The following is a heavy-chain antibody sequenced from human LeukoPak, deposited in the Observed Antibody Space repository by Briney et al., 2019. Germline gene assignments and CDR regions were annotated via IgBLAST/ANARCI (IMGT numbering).Heavy chain of an antibody. Sequence: PSETLSLTCTVSGGSISSGGYYWSWIRQHPGKGLEWIVYIYYSGSTYYNPSLKSRVTISVDTSKNQFSLKLSSVTAADTAVYYCARVPNSSGYHPFFDYWGQRTLVTVSS. CDR3: ARVPNSSGYHPFFDY. J-gene: IGHJ4*02. CDR2: IYYSGST. CDR1: GGSISSGGYY. V-gene: IGHV4-31*03. D-gene: IGHD3-22*01.